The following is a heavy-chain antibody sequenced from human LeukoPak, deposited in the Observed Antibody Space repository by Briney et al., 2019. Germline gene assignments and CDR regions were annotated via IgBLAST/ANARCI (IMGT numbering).Heavy chain of an antibody. J-gene: IGHJ4*02. D-gene: IGHD3-22*01. V-gene: IGHV3-30*02. CDR3: AKDSIRNYYDSSGLGNY. CDR2: IWYDGSNK. Sequence: GGSLRLSCAASGFTFSSYGMHWVRQAPGKGLEWVAVIWYDGSNKYYADSVKGRFTISRDNSRSTLYLQMNSLRAEDTAVYYCAKDSIRNYYDSSGLGNYWGQGTLVTVSS. CDR1: GFTFSSYG.